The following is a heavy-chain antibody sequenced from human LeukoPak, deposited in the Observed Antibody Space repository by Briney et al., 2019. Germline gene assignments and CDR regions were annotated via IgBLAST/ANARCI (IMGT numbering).Heavy chain of an antibody. V-gene: IGHV4-59*01. J-gene: IGHJ6*03. CDR1: GGSISSYY. CDR2: IYYSGST. D-gene: IGHD6-6*01. Sequence: SETLSLTCTVSGGSISSYYWSWIRQPPGKGLEWIGYIYYSGSTNYNPSLKSRVTISVDTSKNQFSLKLSSVTAADTAVYYCARHPARYYMDVWGKGTTVIVSS. CDR3: ARHPARYYMDV.